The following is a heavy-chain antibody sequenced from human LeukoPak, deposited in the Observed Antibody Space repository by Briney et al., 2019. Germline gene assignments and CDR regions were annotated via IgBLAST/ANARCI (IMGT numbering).Heavy chain of an antibody. J-gene: IGHJ5*02. CDR1: VYTFTIYG. Sequence: ASVTVSFTSSVYTFTIYGISWVRQAPGQGRGWMGWISAYNDNINYAQNLQGRVTMTTDTSTSTAYMELRSLRSDDTAVYYCARGLARKGGIAAVWVWFDPWGQGTLVTVSS. D-gene: IGHD6-13*01. V-gene: IGHV1-18*01. CDR3: ARGLARKGGIAAVWVWFDP. CDR2: ISAYNDNI.